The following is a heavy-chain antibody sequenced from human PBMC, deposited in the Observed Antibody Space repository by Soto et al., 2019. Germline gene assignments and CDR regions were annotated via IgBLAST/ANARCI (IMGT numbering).Heavy chain of an antibody. Sequence: GGSLRLSCAASGFTFSSYGMHWVRQAPGKGLEWVAVIWYDGSNKYYADSVKGRFTISRDNSKNTLYLQMNSLRADDTAVYYCARGGSRDDYYYMDVWGKGTTVTVSS. J-gene: IGHJ6*03. CDR1: GFTFSSYG. CDR2: IWYDGSNK. D-gene: IGHD2-15*01. CDR3: ARGGSRDDYYYMDV. V-gene: IGHV3-33*01.